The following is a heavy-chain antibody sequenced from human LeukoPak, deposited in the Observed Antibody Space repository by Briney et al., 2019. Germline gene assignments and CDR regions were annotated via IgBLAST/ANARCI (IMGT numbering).Heavy chain of an antibody. D-gene: IGHD6-13*01. Sequence: GRSLRLSCTASGFTFGDYAMSWFRQAPGKGLEWVGFIRSKAYGGTTEYAASVKGRFTISRDDSKSIAYLQMNSLKTEDTAVYYCTRFQIAAAGTSWSDPWGQGTLVTVSS. CDR3: TRFQIAAAGTSWSDP. V-gene: IGHV3-49*03. CDR1: GFTFGDYA. J-gene: IGHJ5*02. CDR2: IRSKAYGGTT.